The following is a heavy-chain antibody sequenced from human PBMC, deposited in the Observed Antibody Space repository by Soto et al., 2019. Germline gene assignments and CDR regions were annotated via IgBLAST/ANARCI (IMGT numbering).Heavy chain of an antibody. J-gene: IGHJ4*02. CDR3: ARGMNSLGWELADFDY. CDR2: IYHSGST. D-gene: IGHD1-26*01. CDR1: VGSISSSNW. V-gene: IGHV4-4*02. Sequence: QVQLQESGPGLVKPSGTLSLTCAVSVGSISSSNWWSWVRQPPGKGLEWIGEIYHSGSTNYNPSLKSRVTISVDKSQNQFSLKLSSVTAADTAVYYCARGMNSLGWELADFDYWGQGTLVTVSS.